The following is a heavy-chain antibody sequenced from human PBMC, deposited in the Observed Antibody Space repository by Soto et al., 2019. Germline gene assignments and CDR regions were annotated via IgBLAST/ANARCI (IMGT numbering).Heavy chain of an antibody. CDR1: GGIFSPYA. D-gene: IGHD3-10*01. Sequence: QVQLVQSGAEVKKPGSSVKVSCKASGGIFSPYAISWLRQAPGQGLAWMGGIIPLFGTPNYAQRFQGRVTITADESTSTAYMELSRLRSEDTAVYYCARDRDDYGSGNYYNRIDFWGQGTLVTVSS. CDR2: IIPLFGTP. J-gene: IGHJ4*02. CDR3: ARDRDDYGSGNYYNRIDF. V-gene: IGHV1-69*01.